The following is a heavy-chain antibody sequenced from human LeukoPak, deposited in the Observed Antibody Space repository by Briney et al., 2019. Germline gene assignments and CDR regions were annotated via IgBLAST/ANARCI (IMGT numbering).Heavy chain of an antibody. D-gene: IGHD6-13*01. Sequence: SETLSLTCAVSGGSISSGNWGRWVRQPPGKGLEWIGEIYHSGSTNYNPSLKSRVTISVDKSKNQFSLKLSSVTAADTAVYYCARKISAAGSRWFDPWGQGTLVTVSS. V-gene: IGHV4-4*02. CDR3: ARKISAAGSRWFDP. CDR2: IYHSGST. J-gene: IGHJ5*02. CDR1: GGSISSGNW.